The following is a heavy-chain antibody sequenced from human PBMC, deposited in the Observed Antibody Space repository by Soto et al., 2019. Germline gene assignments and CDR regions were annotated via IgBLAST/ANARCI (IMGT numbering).Heavy chain of an antibody. Sequence: GGSLRLSCAASGFTFSNAWMSWVRQAPGKGLEWVGRIKSKTDGGTTDYAAPVKGRFTISRDDSKNTLYLQMNSLKTEDTAVYYCTTEDIVVVVAATEYYYYGMDVWGQGTTVTVSS. CDR3: TTEDIVVVVAATEYYYYGMDV. V-gene: IGHV3-15*01. CDR1: GFTFSNAW. CDR2: IKSKTDGGTT. D-gene: IGHD2-15*01. J-gene: IGHJ6*02.